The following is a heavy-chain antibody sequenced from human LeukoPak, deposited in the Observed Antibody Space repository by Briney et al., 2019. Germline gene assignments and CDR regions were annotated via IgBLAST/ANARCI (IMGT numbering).Heavy chain of an antibody. Sequence: ASVKVSCKPSGYTFTTWYMHWVRQAPGQGLEWMGWINPNSGGTNYAQKFQGRVTMTRDTSISTAYMELSRLRSDDTAVYYCARERTRYCSSTSCYFDPWGQGTLVTVSS. CDR2: INPNSGGT. D-gene: IGHD2-2*01. V-gene: IGHV1-2*02. J-gene: IGHJ5*02. CDR3: ARERTRYCSSTSCYFDP. CDR1: GYTFTTWY.